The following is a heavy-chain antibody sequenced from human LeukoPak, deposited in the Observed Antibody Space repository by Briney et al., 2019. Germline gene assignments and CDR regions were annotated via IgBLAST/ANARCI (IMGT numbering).Heavy chain of an antibody. J-gene: IGHJ1*01. CDR2: MNPNSGNT. Sequence: ASVKVSCKASGYTFTSYDINWVRQATGQGLEWMGWMNPNSGNTGYAQRFQGRVTMTRDTSISTAYMELSRLRSDDTAVYYCARAESVAMIVVVTPAEYFQHWGQGTLVTVSS. CDR3: ARAESVAMIVVVTPAEYFQH. V-gene: IGHV1-8*02. CDR1: GYTFTSYD. D-gene: IGHD3-22*01.